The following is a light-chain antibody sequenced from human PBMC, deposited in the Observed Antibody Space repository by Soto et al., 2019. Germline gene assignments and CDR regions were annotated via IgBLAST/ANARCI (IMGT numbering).Light chain of an antibody. Sequence: DIQMTQSPSTLSASVGDRVTITCRASQSISTRLAWYQQKPGKAPNLLIYDVSSLESGVPSRFSGGGSGTEFTLTISSLQPDDFATYYCQQYNSYPRTFGQGTKVDIK. CDR1: QSISTR. CDR3: QQYNSYPRT. CDR2: DVS. V-gene: IGKV1-5*01. J-gene: IGKJ2*01.